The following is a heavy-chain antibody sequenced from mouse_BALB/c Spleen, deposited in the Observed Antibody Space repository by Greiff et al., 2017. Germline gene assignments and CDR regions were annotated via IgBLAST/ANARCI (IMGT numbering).Heavy chain of an antibody. J-gene: IGHJ3*01. CDR1: GFNIKDYY. CDR3: NEGDGSSPWFAY. D-gene: IGHD1-1*01. Sequence: EVQLQQSGAELVRSGASVKLSCTASGFNIKDYYMHWVKQRPEQGLEWIGWIDPENGDTEYAPKFQGKATMTADTSSNTAYLQLSSLTSEDTAVYYCNEGDGSSPWFAYWGQGTLVTVSA. V-gene: IGHV14-4*02. CDR2: IDPENGDT.